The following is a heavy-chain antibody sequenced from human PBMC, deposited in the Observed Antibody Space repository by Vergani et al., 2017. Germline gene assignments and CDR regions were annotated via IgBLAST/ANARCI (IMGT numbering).Heavy chain of an antibody. D-gene: IGHD3-10*01. CDR3: ASDRLQFRGLGMDV. CDR2: INAGNGNT. J-gene: IGHJ6*04. V-gene: IGHV1-3*01. Sequence: QVQLVQSGAEVKKPGASVKVSCKASGSTFTSYAMHWVRQAPGQRLGWMGWINAGNGNTKYSQKFKGRVSITRDTSASTAYMELGSLRSEDTAVYYCASDRLQFRGLGMDVWGKGTTVTVSS. CDR1: GSTFTSYA.